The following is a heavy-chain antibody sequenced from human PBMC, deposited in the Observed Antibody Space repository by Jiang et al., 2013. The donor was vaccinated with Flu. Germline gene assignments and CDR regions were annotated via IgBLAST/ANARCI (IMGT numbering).Heavy chain of an antibody. Sequence: PPGKALEWLALIYWDDDKRYSPSLKSRLTITKDTSKNQVVLTMTNMDPVDTATYYCAHRLGRGFRELARDNWFDPWGQGTLVTVSS. CDR2: IYWDDDK. D-gene: IGHD3-10*01. J-gene: IGHJ5*02. CDR3: AHRLGRGFRELARDNWFDP. V-gene: IGHV2-5*02.